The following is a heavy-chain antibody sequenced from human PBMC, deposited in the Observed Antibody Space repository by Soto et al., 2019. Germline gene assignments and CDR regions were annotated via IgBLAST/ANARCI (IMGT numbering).Heavy chain of an antibody. D-gene: IGHD3-16*01. CDR3: AREGRGGRYFDS. CDR1: GYSIKSGYY. V-gene: IGHV4-38-2*02. Sequence: PSETLSLTCEVSGYSIKSGYYWGWIRQPPGKGLEWIGTIYHSGTTYYKSSLKSRLSISVDTSKNQFSLNLSYVNAADTAVYWCAREGRGGRYFDSWSQGTLVTVSS. J-gene: IGHJ4*02. CDR2: IYHSGTT.